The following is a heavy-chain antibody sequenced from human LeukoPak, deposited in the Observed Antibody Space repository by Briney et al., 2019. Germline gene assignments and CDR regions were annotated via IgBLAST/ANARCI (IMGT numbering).Heavy chain of an antibody. D-gene: IGHD3-10*02. J-gene: IGHJ6*04. CDR1: GVKFDEHG. Sequence: GGSLRLSCVVSGVKFDEHGMTWVRQAPGKGPAWVAGISWNGGSTGYADSVKGRFTISRDNAKNSVYLQMNSLRAEDTAVYYCAELGITMIGGVWGKGTTVTISS. CDR2: ISWNGGST. V-gene: IGHV3-20*04. CDR3: AELGITMIGGV.